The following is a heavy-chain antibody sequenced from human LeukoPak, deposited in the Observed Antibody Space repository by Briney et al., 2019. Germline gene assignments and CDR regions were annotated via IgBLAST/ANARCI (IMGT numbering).Heavy chain of an antibody. CDR3: ATDGAGDYLNH. CDR2: FNPEDGET. Sequence: GASVKVSCKVSGYIFSELSMHWVRQASGQGLEWMGGFNPEDGETFYAQKFQGRVNMTEDTSTDTAYMELSSLSYDDTAVYYCATDGAGDYLNHWGQGTLVTVSS. V-gene: IGHV1-24*01. D-gene: IGHD4-17*01. CDR1: GYIFSELS. J-gene: IGHJ4*02.